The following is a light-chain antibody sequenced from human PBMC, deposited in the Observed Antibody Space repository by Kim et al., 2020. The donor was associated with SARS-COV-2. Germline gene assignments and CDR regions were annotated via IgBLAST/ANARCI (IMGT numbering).Light chain of an antibody. V-gene: IGKV3-15*01. J-gene: IGKJ1*01. CDR2: DAS. CDR1: QSVSSN. CDR3: QKYNNWPRT. Sequence: EIVMTQSPATLSVSPGERATLSCRASQSVSSNLAWYQQKPGQTPRLLIYDASTRATGIPARFSGSGSGTEFTLTISSLRSEDFAVYYCQKYNNWPRTFGQGTKV.